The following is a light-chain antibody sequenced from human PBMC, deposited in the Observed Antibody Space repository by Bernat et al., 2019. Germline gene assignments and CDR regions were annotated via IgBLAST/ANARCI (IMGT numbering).Light chain of an antibody. J-gene: IGLJ3*02. CDR1: SSDVGSNS. V-gene: IGLV1-44*01. CDR3: ASWDDSLNGWV. CDR2: ATN. Sequence: QSVLTQPPSASGTPGQRVTISCSGSSSDVGSNSVTWYQQFPGTAPKVLMYATNERPSGVPDRVSGSKSGTSASLAISGLQSDDEGDYYCASWDDSLNGWVFGGGTKLTVL.